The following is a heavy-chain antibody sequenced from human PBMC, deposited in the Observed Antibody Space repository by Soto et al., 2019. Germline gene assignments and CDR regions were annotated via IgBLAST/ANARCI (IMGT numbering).Heavy chain of an antibody. CDR2: INPNSGGT. D-gene: IGHD2-8*01. CDR3: ARDPGPPERNKYCTNGVCYGYYMDV. J-gene: IGHJ6*03. CDR1: GYTFTGYY. Sequence: ASVKVSCKASGYTFTGYYMHWVRQAPGQGLEWMGWINPNSGGTNYAQKFQGWVTMTRDTSISTAYMELGRLRSDETAVYYCARDPGPPERNKYCTNGVCYGYYMDVWGKGTTVTVSS. V-gene: IGHV1-2*04.